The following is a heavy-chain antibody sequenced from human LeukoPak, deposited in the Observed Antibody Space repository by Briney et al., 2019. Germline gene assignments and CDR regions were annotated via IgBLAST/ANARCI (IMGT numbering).Heavy chain of an antibody. J-gene: IGHJ4*02. CDR3: AKGADPTQQWLVPPDY. CDR2: ISWNSGSI. Sequence: GGSLRLSCAASGFTFDDYAMHWVRQAPGKGLEWVSGISWNSGSIGYADSVKGRFTISRDNAKNSLYLQMNSLRAEDTALYYCAKGADPTQQWLVPPDYWGQGTLVTVSS. D-gene: IGHD6-19*01. CDR1: GFTFDDYA. V-gene: IGHV3-9*01.